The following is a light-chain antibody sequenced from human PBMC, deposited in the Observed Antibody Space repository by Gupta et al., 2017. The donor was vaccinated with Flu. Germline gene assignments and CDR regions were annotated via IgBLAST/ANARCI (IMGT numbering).Light chain of an antibody. CDR3: QQYDNPSIT. Sequence: DIQMTQSPSSLSASVGDRVTITCQASQDISNYLNWYQQNPGKAPKLLIYDASNLETGVPSRFSGSGSGTDFTFTISSLQPEDIATYYCQQYDNPSITFGQGTRLEIK. J-gene: IGKJ5*01. CDR1: QDISNY. CDR2: DAS. V-gene: IGKV1-33*01.